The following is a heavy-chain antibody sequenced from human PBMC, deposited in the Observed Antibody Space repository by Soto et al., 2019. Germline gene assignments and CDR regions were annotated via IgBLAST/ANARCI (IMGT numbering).Heavy chain of an antibody. CDR2: IYYSGST. V-gene: IGHV4-39*01. Sequence: SETLSLTCTVSGGSISSSSYYWGWIRQPPGKGLEWIGSIYYSGSTYYNPSLKRRVTMSLNTPKNQFSLRLSSVTAADTAVYYCAGHPRGPVDGLRATFDYWGQGTLVTVSS. D-gene: IGHD6-19*01. CDR3: AGHPRGPVDGLRATFDY. J-gene: IGHJ4*02. CDR1: GGSISSSSYY.